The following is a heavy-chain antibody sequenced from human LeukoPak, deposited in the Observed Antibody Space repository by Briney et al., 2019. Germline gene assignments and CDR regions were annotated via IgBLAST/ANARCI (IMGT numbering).Heavy chain of an antibody. V-gene: IGHV3-23*01. Sequence: GGSLRLSCAASGFTFSSYALSWVRQAPGKGLQWVSSITGSGDGTYYADSVKGRFTISRGNSENTLYLQINSLRVEDTAVYFCSRDRPNYYGSNGHYYRRNGDYWGQGTLVTVSS. CDR2: ITGSGDGT. CDR3: SRDRPNYYGSNGHYYRRNGDY. CDR1: GFTFSSYA. J-gene: IGHJ4*02. D-gene: IGHD3-22*01.